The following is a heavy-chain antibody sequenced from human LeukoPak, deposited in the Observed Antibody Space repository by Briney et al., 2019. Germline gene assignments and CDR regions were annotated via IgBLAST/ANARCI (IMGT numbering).Heavy chain of an antibody. V-gene: IGHV4-61*01. CDR3: ARADGDYYDSSGPYYFDY. CDR1: GGSVSSGSYY. D-gene: IGHD3-22*01. CDR2: IYYSGST. J-gene: IGHJ4*02. Sequence: PSETLSLTCTVSGGSVSSGSYYWSWIRQPPGKGLEWIGYIYYSGSTNYNPSLKSRVTISVDTSKNQFSLKLSSVTAADTAVYYCARADGDYYDSSGPYYFDYWGQGTLVTVSS.